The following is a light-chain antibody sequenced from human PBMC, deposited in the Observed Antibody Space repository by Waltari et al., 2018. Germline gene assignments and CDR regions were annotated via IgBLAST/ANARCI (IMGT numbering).Light chain of an antibody. V-gene: IGLV8-61*01. CDR1: AVSASSTSY. CDR3: LVYMGSGIWV. Sequence: TVVNQAKSLSVSHGGTVTLTCAFSAVSASSTSYVSWYQQTPGQPPRTLMYKTNIRSSGVPDRFSGSSLWNKAALSITGAQADDESDYYCLVYMGSGIWVFGGGTKLTVL. J-gene: IGLJ3*02. CDR2: KTN.